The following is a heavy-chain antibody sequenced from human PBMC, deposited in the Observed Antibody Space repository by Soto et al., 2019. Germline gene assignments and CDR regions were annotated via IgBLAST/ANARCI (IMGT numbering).Heavy chain of an antibody. D-gene: IGHD2-15*01. Sequence: GSLRLSCAASGVTFSSYGMHWVRQAPGKGLEWVAVISYDGSNKYYADSVKGRFTISSDNSKNPLYLQINSLRVEDTAVYYCAKDRASGGELARFDPWGQGTLVTVSS. J-gene: IGHJ5*02. CDR2: ISYDGSNK. CDR3: AKDRASGGELARFDP. V-gene: IGHV3-30*18. CDR1: GVTFSSYG.